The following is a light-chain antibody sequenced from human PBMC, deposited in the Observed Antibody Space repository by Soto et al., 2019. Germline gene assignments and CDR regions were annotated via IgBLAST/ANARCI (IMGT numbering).Light chain of an antibody. CDR2: AAS. Sequence: AIQMTQSPSSLSASVGDRVAISYRASQDIRNTLAWYQQKPGKAPKLLIYAASSLQSGVPSRFSGSGSGTDFTLTISSLQPEDFATYYCLQDYNYPWTFGQGTKVDIK. V-gene: IGKV1-6*01. CDR3: LQDYNYPWT. CDR1: QDIRNT. J-gene: IGKJ1*01.